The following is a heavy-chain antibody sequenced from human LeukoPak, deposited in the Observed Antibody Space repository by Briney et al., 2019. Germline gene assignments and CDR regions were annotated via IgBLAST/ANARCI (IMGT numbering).Heavy chain of an antibody. Sequence: GGSLRLSCAASGFTFSSYAMSWVRQAPGKGLEWVSAISGSGGSTYYADSVKGRFTISRDNSKNTLYLQMNSLRAEDSAVYYCAKARESEYFQHWGQGTLVTVSS. V-gene: IGHV3-23*01. J-gene: IGHJ1*01. CDR2: ISGSGGST. CDR3: AKARESEYFQH. CDR1: GFTFSSYA.